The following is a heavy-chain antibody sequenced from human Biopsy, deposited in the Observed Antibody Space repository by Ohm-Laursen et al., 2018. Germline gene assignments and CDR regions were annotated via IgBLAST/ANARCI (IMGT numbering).Heavy chain of an antibody. J-gene: IGHJ4*02. Sequence: TLSLTWTVSGGSFTGHYWSWIRQPPGKGLEWIGHISCTGYTSYNASLKSRVTISVDTSRNHFSLRLSSLTAADTAVYYCARGSNDSGGLYFPRWGQGTLLTVS. CDR3: ARGSNDSGGLYFPR. CDR1: GGSFTGHY. D-gene: IGHD4-23*01. CDR2: ISCTGYT. V-gene: IGHV4-59*11.